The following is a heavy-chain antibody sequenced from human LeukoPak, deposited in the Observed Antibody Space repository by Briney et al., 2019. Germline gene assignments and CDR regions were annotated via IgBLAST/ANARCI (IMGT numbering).Heavy chain of an antibody. Sequence: SETLSLTCTVSGGSVSSGSYYWSWIRQPPGKGLEWIGYIYYSGSTNYNPSLKRRVTISVDTSKNQFSLKLSSVTAADTAVYYCARVPAGYDAFDIWGQGTMVTVSS. D-gene: IGHD3-9*01. J-gene: IGHJ3*02. V-gene: IGHV4-61*01. CDR3: ARVPAGYDAFDI. CDR1: GGSVSSGSYY. CDR2: IYYSGST.